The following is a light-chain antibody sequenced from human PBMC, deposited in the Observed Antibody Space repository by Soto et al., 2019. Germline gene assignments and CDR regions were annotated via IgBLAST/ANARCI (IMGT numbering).Light chain of an antibody. J-gene: IGKJ1*01. Sequence: EVVLTQSPATLSLSPGERATLSCRASQSVINYLAWYQQKPGQAPRLLIYDASKRATGVAPRFSGSGSGTDFTLTISSLEPEDFAVYYCQQRYISPPWTFGQGTKVEIK. V-gene: IGKV3-11*01. CDR2: DAS. CDR1: QSVINY. CDR3: QQRYISPPWT.